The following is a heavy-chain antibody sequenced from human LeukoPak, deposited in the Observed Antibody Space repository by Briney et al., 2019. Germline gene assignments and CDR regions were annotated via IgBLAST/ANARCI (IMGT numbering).Heavy chain of an antibody. CDR2: ISSSSSYI. D-gene: IGHD6-19*01. CDR1: GFTFSSYS. Sequence: GGSLRLSCAASGFTFSSYSMNWVRQAPGKGLEWVSSISSSSSYIYYADSVKGRFTISRDNAKNSLYLQMNSLRAEDTAVYYCARHPATYIAVPGHFDYWGQGTLVTVSS. CDR3: ARHPATYIAVPGHFDY. J-gene: IGHJ4*02. V-gene: IGHV3-21*01.